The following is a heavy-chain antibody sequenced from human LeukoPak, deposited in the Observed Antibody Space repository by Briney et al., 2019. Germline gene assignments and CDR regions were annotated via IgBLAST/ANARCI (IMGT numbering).Heavy chain of an antibody. J-gene: IGHJ4*02. CDR1: GFTFSSHE. Sequence: GGSLRLSCAASGFTFSSHEMNWVRQAPGKGLEWVSYIHSSGTIMCYADSVKGRFTISRDNVENSLYLQMNSLRAEDTAVYYCARSPLFDVTNFDYWGQGALVTVSS. CDR3: ARSPLFDVTNFDY. D-gene: IGHD3-10*02. V-gene: IGHV3-48*03. CDR2: IHSSGTIM.